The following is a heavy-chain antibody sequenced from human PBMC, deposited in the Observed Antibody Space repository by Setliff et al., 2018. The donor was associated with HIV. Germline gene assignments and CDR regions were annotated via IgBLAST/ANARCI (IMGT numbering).Heavy chain of an antibody. CDR2: INTTERI. CDR1: GGPISGHY. CDR3: ARPGSSSYYYAMDV. D-gene: IGHD3-10*01. J-gene: IGHJ6*02. V-gene: IGHV4-59*11. Sequence: SETLSLTCPFSGGPISGHYWSWIRQTPGKGLDWFATINTTERISYNPSLRSRVTISVETSQNLFSLRLRSVTAADTGVYYCARPGSSSYYYAMDVWGLGTTVTVSS.